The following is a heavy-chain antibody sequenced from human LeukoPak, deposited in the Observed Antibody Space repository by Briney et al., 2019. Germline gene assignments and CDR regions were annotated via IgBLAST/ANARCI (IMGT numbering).Heavy chain of an antibody. V-gene: IGHV3-53*01. Sequence: PGGSLRLSCAASGFTVSSNYMSWVRQAPGKGLEWVSVIYSGGSTYYADSVKGRFTISRGNSKNTLYLQMNSLRAEDTAVYYCARLIAVAGMGNWFDPWGQGTLVTVSS. CDR2: IYSGGST. D-gene: IGHD6-19*01. CDR3: ARLIAVAGMGNWFDP. CDR1: GFTVSSNY. J-gene: IGHJ5*02.